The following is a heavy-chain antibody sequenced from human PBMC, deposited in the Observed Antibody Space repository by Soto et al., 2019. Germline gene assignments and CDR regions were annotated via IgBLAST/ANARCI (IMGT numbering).Heavy chain of an antibody. Sequence: QVQLVQSGGEVKKPGASVKVSCKASGYTFTNYGISWVRQAPGQGLEWMGWINVYNGNTKYAPKVQGRVTMTTDTATSTAYMALGRGRSDDTAVSYCARDVGPGIYYSKYKCFDPWGQGTLVTVSS. J-gene: IGHJ5*02. CDR3: ARDVGPGIYYSKYKCFDP. V-gene: IGHV1-18*01. D-gene: IGHD3-10*01. CDR1: GYTFTNYG. CDR2: INVYNGNT.